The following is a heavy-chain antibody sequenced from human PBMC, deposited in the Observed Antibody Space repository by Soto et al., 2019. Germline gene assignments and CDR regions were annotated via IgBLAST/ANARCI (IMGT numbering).Heavy chain of an antibody. CDR1: GGSVSSGSYY. CDR2: IYYSGST. D-gene: IGHD6-13*01. CDR3: ARGRKASSPGGWFDP. J-gene: IGHJ5*02. Sequence: SETLSLTCTVSGGSVSSGSYYWSWIRQPPGKGLEWIGYIYYSGSTNYNPSLKSRVTISVDTSKNQFSLKLSSVTAADTAVYYCARGRKASSPGGWFDPWGQGTLVTVAS. V-gene: IGHV4-61*01.